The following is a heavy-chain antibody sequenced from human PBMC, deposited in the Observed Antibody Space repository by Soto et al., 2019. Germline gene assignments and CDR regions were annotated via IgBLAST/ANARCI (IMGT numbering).Heavy chain of an antibody. CDR1: GFSFSDYA. D-gene: IGHD2-2*01. CDR3: ARDCSHSSCSVWRD. J-gene: IGHJ4*02. V-gene: IGHV3-23*01. CDR2: ISGGGDKT. Sequence: EVQLLESGGDLVQPGGSLRLSCAAFGFSFSDYAMTWVRQAPGKVLEWVSGISGGGDKTSYTDYVEGRFIISRDNFKNTLYLQMNSLRVEDTAVYYCARDCSHSSCSVWRDWGQGTLVTVSS.